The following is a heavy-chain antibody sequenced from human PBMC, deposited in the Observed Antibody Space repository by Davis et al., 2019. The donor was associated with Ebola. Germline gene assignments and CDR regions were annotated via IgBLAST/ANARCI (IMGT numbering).Heavy chain of an antibody. CDR1: GFIFGEYT. J-gene: IGHJ6*04. Sequence: GGSLRLSCAASGFIFGEYTMHWVRQAPGKGLEWVSGINWNGYSIAYADSVKGRFTISRDNARNFLYLQMNSLRAEDTALYYCAKVRAAATYYYGVDVWGNGTTVTVSS. D-gene: IGHD6-13*01. CDR2: INWNGYSI. CDR3: AKVRAAATYYYGVDV. V-gene: IGHV3-9*01.